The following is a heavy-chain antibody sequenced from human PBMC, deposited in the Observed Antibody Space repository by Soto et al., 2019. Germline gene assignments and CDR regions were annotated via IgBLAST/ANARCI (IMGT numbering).Heavy chain of an antibody. J-gene: IGHJ6*02. Sequence: EVQLVESGGGLIQPGGSLRLSCAASGFTVSSNYMSWVRQAPGKGLEWVSVIYSAGSTYYADSVKGRFTISKDNSKNTLYLQMNSLRAEDTAVYYCASGGDYYYYGMDVWGQGTTVTVSS. CDR3: ASGGDYYYYGMDV. CDR1: GFTVSSNY. V-gene: IGHV3-53*01. CDR2: IYSAGST.